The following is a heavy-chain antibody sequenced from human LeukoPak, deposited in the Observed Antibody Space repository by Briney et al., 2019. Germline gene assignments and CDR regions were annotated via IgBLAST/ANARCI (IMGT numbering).Heavy chain of an antibody. CDR3: ARDRGGSYLYLQH. V-gene: IGHV3-20*04. CDR1: GFTFDDYG. CDR2: INSNGGRT. Sequence: PGGSLRLSCAASGFTFDDYGMSWVRQAPGKGLEWVSGINSNGGRTGYAESVKGRFTISRDNAKNSLYLQMNSLRAEDTALYYCARDRGGSYLYLQHWGQGTLVTVSS. J-gene: IGHJ1*01. D-gene: IGHD1-26*01.